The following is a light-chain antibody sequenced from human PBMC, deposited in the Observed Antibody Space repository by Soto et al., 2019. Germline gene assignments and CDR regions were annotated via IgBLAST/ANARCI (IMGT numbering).Light chain of an antibody. Sequence: EIVLTQSPGTLSLSPGERVTLSCRASQRISSSLAWYQQKPGQAPRLLIYDASNRATGIPARFSGSGSGTDLTLTISSLEPEDFALYYCQQRRNWPPTFGGGTKVEIK. CDR1: QRISSS. V-gene: IGKV3-11*01. CDR3: QQRRNWPPT. J-gene: IGKJ4*01. CDR2: DAS.